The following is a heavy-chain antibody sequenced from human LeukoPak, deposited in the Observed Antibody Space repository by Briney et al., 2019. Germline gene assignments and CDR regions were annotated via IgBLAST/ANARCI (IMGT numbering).Heavy chain of an antibody. J-gene: IGHJ4*02. CDR3: AKRPWYCSGGSCYGPFDY. CDR2: ISYDGSNK. V-gene: IGHV3-30*18. CDR1: GFTFSSYG. Sequence: HPGGSLRLSCAASGFTFSSYGMHWVRQAPGKGLEWVAVISYDGSNKYYADSVKGRFTISRDNSKNTLYLQMNSLRAEDTAVYYCAKRPWYCSGGSCYGPFDYWGQGTLVTVSS. D-gene: IGHD2-15*01.